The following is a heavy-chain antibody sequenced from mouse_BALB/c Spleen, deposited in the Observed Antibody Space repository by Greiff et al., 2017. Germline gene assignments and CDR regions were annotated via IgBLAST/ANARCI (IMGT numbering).Heavy chain of an antibody. J-gene: IGHJ2*01. Sequence: VQLQESGAELARPGASVKLSCKASGYTFTSYWMQWVKQRPGQGLEWIGAIYPGDGDTRYTQKFKGKATLTADKSSSTAYMQLSSLASEDSAVYYCAIDSSGYVDYWGQGTTLTVSS. CDR3: AIDSSGYVDY. CDR1: GYTFTSYW. V-gene: IGHV1-87*01. D-gene: IGHD3-2*01. CDR2: IYPGDGDT.